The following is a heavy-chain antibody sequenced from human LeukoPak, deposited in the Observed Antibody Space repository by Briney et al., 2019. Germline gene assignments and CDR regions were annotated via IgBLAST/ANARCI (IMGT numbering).Heavy chain of an antibody. CDR1: GFTVSTNY. CDR3: AKEHGSGSYFDY. D-gene: IGHD3-10*01. J-gene: IGHJ4*02. CDR2: IYSGGST. V-gene: IGHV3-66*01. Sequence: GGSLRLSCAASGFTVSTNYMSWVRQAPGKGLEWVSVIYSGGSTYYADSVKDRFTISRDNSKNTLYLQMNSLRAEDTAVYYCAKEHGSGSYFDYWGQGTLVTVSS.